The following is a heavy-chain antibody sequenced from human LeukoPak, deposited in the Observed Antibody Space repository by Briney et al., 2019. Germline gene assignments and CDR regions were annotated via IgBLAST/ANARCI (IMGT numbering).Heavy chain of an antibody. CDR1: GTSISDYY. CDR3: ARQELVELNLKQIDY. V-gene: IGHV4-59*08. J-gene: IGHJ4*02. CDR2: IYDSGST. Sequence: SETLSLTCIPSGTSISDYYWSWIRQPPGKGLEWIGYIYDSGSTNYNPSLKSRVTISVDKSTNHFSQQLSSVTAADTAVYFCARQELVELNLKQIDYWGQGTLVTVSS. D-gene: IGHD6-6*01.